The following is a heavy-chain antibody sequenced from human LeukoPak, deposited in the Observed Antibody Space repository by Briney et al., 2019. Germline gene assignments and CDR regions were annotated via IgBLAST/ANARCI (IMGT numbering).Heavy chain of an antibody. CDR3: ARINYDFWSGYFPPYYFDY. J-gene: IGHJ4*02. V-gene: IGHV4-39*07. D-gene: IGHD3-3*01. Sequence: SETLSLTCTVSGGSISSSSYYWGWIRQPPGKGLEWIGSIYYSGSTYYNPSLKSRATISVDTSKNQFSLKLSSVTAADTAVYYCARINYDFWSGYFPPYYFDYWGQGTLVTVSS. CDR1: GGSISSSSYY. CDR2: IYYSGST.